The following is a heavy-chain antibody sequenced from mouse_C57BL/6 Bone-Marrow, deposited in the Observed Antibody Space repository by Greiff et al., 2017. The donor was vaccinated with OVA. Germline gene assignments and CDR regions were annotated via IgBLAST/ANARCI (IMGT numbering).Heavy chain of an antibody. CDR1: GYTFTSYW. Sequence: QVQLQQPGAELVKPGASVKMSCKASGYTFTSYWITWVKQRPGQGLEWIGDIYPGSGSTNYNEKFKSKATLTVDTSSSTAYMQLSSLTSEDSAVYYCERTITTVVAHWYFDVWGTGTTVTVSS. CDR3: ERTITTVVAHWYFDV. J-gene: IGHJ1*03. V-gene: IGHV1-55*01. D-gene: IGHD1-1*01. CDR2: IYPGSGST.